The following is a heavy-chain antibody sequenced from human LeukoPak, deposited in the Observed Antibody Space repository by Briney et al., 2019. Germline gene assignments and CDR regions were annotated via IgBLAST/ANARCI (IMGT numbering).Heavy chain of an antibody. CDR1: GFTFSSYW. D-gene: IGHD3-3*01. J-gene: IGHJ4*02. CDR3: ARVGDYDFWSGPHDFDY. CDR2: IKQDGSEK. Sequence: GESLRLSCAASGFTFSSYWMSWVRQAPGKGLEWVANIKQDGSEKYYVDSVKGRFTISRDNAKNSLYLQMNSLRAEDTAVYYCARVGDYDFWSGPHDFDYWGQGTLVTVSS. V-gene: IGHV3-7*03.